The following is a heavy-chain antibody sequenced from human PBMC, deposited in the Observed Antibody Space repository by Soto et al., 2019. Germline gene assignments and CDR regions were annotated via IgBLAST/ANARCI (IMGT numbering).Heavy chain of an antibody. CDR3: ARSRRFLEWLLYPDY. J-gene: IGHJ4*02. D-gene: IGHD3-3*01. CDR1: GYSFTSYW. Sequence: GESLKISCKGSGYSFTSYWIGWVRQMPGKGLEWMGIIYPGDSDTRYSPSFQGQVTISADKSISTAYLQWSSLKASDTAMYYCARSRRFLEWLLYPDYWGQATLVTVSS. V-gene: IGHV5-51*01. CDR2: IYPGDSDT.